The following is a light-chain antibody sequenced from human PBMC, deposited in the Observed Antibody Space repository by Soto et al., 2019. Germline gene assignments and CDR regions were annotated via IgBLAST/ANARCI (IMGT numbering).Light chain of an antibody. CDR2: EVS. Sequence: QSALTQPASVSGSPGQSITISCTGTSSDVGGYNFVSWYQQHPGKAPKLMIYEVSKRPPGVSNRFSGSKSGNTASLTISGLQAEDEADYYCSSYTSSSTPVVFGGGTKLTVL. J-gene: IGLJ2*01. V-gene: IGLV2-14*01. CDR1: SSDVGGYNF. CDR3: SSYTSSSTPVV.